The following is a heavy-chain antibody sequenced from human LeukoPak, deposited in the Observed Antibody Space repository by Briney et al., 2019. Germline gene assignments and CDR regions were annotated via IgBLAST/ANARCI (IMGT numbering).Heavy chain of an antibody. CDR2: ISYDGSNK. CDR1: GFTFSSYA. J-gene: IGHJ5*02. CDR3: ARDPASAGWFDP. V-gene: IGHV3-30-3*01. Sequence: PGRSLRLSCVASGFTFSSYAMHWVRQAPGKGLEWVAVISYDGSNKYYAGSVKGRFTISRDNSKNTLYLQMNSLRAEDTAVYYCARDPASAGWFDPWGQGTPVTVSS.